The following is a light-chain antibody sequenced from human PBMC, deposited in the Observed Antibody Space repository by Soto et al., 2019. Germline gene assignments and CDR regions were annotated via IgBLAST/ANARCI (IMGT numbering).Light chain of an antibody. CDR3: QQAHTFPYT. CDR2: AAS. J-gene: IGKJ2*01. CDR1: QDIATW. V-gene: IGKV1-12*01. Sequence: DLQVTQSPSSVSASVGDRVTFTCRASQDIATWLAWYQQKPGKAPNLLMYAASRLQSGVPSRFSGSGSGTDFTLTITSLQPEDFATYYCQQAHTFPYTFGQGTKLEIK.